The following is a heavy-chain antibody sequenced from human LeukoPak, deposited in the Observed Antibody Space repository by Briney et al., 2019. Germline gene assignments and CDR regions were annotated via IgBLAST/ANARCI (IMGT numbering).Heavy chain of an antibody. Sequence: ASVKVSCKASGYTFTSYYMHWVRQAPGQGLEWMGIINPSGGSTSYAQKFQGRVTMTRDTSTSTVYMELSSLRSEDTAVYYCARGGNYYDSSGYYYAYLFAFDYWGQGTLVTVSS. CDR1: GYTFTSYY. CDR3: ARGGNYYDSSGYYYAYLFAFDY. D-gene: IGHD3-22*01. CDR2: INPSGGST. J-gene: IGHJ4*02. V-gene: IGHV1-46*01.